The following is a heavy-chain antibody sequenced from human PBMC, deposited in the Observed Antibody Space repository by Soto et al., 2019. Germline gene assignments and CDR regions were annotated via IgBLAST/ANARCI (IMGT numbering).Heavy chain of an antibody. CDR1: GFTFSSYA. CDR3: VAATCLLCVGEKQYDY. D-gene: IGHD2-15*01. CDR2: ISGSGGST. Sequence: PGGSLRLSCAASGFTFSSYAMSWVRQAPGKGLEWVSAISGSGGSTYYADSVKGRFTISRDNSKNTLYLQMNSLRAEDTAVYWAVAATCLLCVGEKQYDYWGQGTLVTFSS. V-gene: IGHV3-23*01. J-gene: IGHJ4*02.